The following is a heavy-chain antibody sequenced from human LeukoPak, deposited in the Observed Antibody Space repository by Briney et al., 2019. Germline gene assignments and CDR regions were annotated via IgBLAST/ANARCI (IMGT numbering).Heavy chain of an antibody. J-gene: IGHJ3*02. V-gene: IGHV1-8*01. Sequence: ASVKVSCKASGYTFTSYDINWVRQATGHGLEWMGWMNPNSGNTGYAQKFQGRVTMTRNTSISTAYMELSSLRSEDTAVYYCARYSYGILHDAFDIWGQGTMVTVSS. CDR3: ARYSYGILHDAFDI. CDR2: MNPNSGNT. D-gene: IGHD5-18*01. CDR1: GYTFTSYD.